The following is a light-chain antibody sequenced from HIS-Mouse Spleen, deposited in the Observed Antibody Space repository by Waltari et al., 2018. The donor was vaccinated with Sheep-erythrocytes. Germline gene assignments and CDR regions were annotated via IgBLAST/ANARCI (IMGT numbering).Light chain of an antibody. Sequence: SYELTQPPSVSVSPVNPARITCSGEKLGDKYACWYQQKPGQSPVLVIYQDSKRPSGIPERFSGSNSGNTATLTISGTQAMDEADYYCQAWDSSHVVFGGGTKLTVL. CDR1: KLGDKY. CDR3: QAWDSSHVV. V-gene: IGLV3-1*01. J-gene: IGLJ2*01. CDR2: QDS.